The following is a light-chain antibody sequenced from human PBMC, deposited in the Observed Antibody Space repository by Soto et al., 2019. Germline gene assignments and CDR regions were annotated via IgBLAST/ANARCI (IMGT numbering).Light chain of an antibody. J-gene: IGKJ5*01. CDR2: STS. Sequence: DIQMTQSPSSLSASVGDRVTISCRASQNVYNYLNWYQQKPGKAPKVLIYSTSTLARGVPSRFSGSGSRTDFTLTISSLEPEDFAVYYCQQRYNWPITFGQGTRLEIK. V-gene: IGKV1-39*01. CDR3: QQRYNWPIT. CDR1: QNVYNY.